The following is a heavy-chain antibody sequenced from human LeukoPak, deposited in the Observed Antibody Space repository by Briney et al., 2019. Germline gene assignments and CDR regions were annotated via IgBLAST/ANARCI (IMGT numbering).Heavy chain of an antibody. V-gene: IGHV3-23*01. CDR1: GFTFSSYS. D-gene: IGHD6-19*01. CDR3: AKARGSGWNWFDP. CDR2: ISGSGGST. J-gene: IGHJ5*02. Sequence: GGSLRLSCAASGFTFSSYSMNWVRQAPGKGLEWVSAISGSGGSTYYADSVKGRFTISKDNSKNTLYLQMNSLRAEDTAVYYCAKARGSGWNWFDPWGQGTLVTVSS.